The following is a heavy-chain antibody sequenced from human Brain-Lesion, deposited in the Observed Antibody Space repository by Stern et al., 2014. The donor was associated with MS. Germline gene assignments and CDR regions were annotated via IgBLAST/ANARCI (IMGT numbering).Heavy chain of an antibody. V-gene: IGHV1-24*01. Sequence: VQLVESGAEVKKPGASVKVSCKVSGYTLTELSMHWVRQAPRKGLEWMGGFDPEDGETIYAPKFQGRVTMTEDTSTDTAYMGLSRLRSEDTAVYYCATLSPGAGGNYYRHFDYWGQGTLVTVSS. CDR1: GYTLTELS. CDR2: FDPEDGET. J-gene: IGHJ4*02. CDR3: ATLSPGAGGNYYRHFDY. D-gene: IGHD1-26*01.